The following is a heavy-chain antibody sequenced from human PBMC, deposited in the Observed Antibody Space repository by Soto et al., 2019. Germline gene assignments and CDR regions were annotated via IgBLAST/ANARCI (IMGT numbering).Heavy chain of an antibody. CDR3: AREPQYCSSTSCYQGWFDP. J-gene: IGHJ5*02. CDR1: GYTFTSYG. V-gene: IGHV1-69*13. CDR2: IIPIFGTA. Sequence: SVKVSCKASGYTFTSYGISWVRQAPGQGLEWMGGIIPIFGTANYAQKFRGRVTITADESTSTAYMELSSLRSEDTAVYYCAREPQYCSSTSCYQGWFDPWGQGTLVTVSS. D-gene: IGHD2-2*01.